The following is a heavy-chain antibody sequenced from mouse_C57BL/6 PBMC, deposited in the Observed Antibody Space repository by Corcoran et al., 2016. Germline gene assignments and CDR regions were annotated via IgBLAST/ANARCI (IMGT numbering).Heavy chain of an antibody. V-gene: IGHV1-81*01. CDR3: ARSWDDTNMYY. CDR1: GYTFTSSG. Sequence: QVQLQQSGAELTRPGASVKLSCKASGYTFTSSGISWVKQRTGPGIAWIGEIHTRSGNTYYNEQFKGKATLTADKSYSTAYMELRSLTSEDAGVYCCARSWDDTNMYYWGQGTSVTVAS. CDR2: IHTRSGNT. J-gene: IGHJ4*01. D-gene: IGHD2-3*01.